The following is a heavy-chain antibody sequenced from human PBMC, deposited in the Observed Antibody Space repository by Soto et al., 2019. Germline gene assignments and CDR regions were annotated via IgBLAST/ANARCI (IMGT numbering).Heavy chain of an antibody. CDR1: GGSISSSSYY. J-gene: IGHJ5*02. Sequence: SETLSLTCTVSGGSISSSSYYWGWIRQPPGKGLEWIGSIYYSGSTYYNPSLKSRVTVSVDTSKNQFSLKLSSVTAADTAVYYCARHRHYGDYFNNWFDPWGQGTLVTVSS. CDR3: ARHRHYGDYFNNWFDP. CDR2: IYYSGST. D-gene: IGHD4-17*01. V-gene: IGHV4-39*01.